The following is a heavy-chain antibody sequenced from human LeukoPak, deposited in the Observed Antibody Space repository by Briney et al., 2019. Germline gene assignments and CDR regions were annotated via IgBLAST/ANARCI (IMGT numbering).Heavy chain of an antibody. CDR3: AKSIRGIADFDY. CDR2: ISYDGSSK. J-gene: IGHJ4*02. CDR1: GFTFSSYG. Sequence: GRSLRLSCAASGFTFSSYGMHWVRQAPGKGLEWVAVISYDGSSKYYADSVKGRFTISRDNSKNTLYLQMNSLRAEDTAVYYCAKSIRGIADFDYWGQGTLVTVSS. D-gene: IGHD6-13*01. V-gene: IGHV3-30*18.